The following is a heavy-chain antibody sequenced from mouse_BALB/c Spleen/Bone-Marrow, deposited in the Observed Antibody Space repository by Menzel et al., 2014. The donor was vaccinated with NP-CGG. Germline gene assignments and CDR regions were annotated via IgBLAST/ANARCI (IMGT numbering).Heavy chain of an antibody. CDR1: GYSITSDYA. V-gene: IGHV3-2*02. CDR3: ASPSWFAY. J-gene: IGHJ3*01. Sequence: EVMLVESGPGLVKPSQSLSLTCTVTGYSITSDYAWNWIRQFPENKLEWMGYISYSGSTSYNPSLKSQISITRDTSKNQFFLQLNSVTTEDTATYYCASPSWFAYWGQGTLLTVSA. CDR2: ISYSGST.